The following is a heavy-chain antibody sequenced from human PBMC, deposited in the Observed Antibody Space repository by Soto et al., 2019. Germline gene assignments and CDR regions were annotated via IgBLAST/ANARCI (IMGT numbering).Heavy chain of an antibody. CDR3: ARHDCFSSGWIFDY. D-gene: IGHD6-19*01. V-gene: IGHV4-59*08. CDR1: GGSISSYY. J-gene: IGHJ4*01. CDR2: IYYRGST. Sequence: SETLSLTCTVPGGSISSYYWSWIRQPPRKGLEWIGYIYYRGSTNYNPSLKCRVTISVDTCKNQFSLKLSSVSAADTAVYYCARHDCFSSGWIFDYWGHGTLVT.